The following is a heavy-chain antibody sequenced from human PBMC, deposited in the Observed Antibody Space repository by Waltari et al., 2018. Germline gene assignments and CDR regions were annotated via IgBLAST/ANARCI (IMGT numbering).Heavy chain of an antibody. D-gene: IGHD6-13*01. J-gene: IGHJ1*01. CDR2: IIPIFGTA. Sequence: QVQLVQSVAEVKKPGSSVKVSCKASGGTFSSYAISWVRQAPGQGLEWMGGIIPIFGTANYAQKFQGRVTITADESTSTAYMELSSLRSEDTAVYYCAVKYSSSWYFYFQHWGQGTLVTVSS. CDR3: AVKYSSSWYFYFQH. CDR1: GGTFSSYA. V-gene: IGHV1-69*13.